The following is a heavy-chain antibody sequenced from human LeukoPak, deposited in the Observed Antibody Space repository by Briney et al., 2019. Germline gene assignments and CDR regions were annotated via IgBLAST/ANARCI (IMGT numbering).Heavy chain of an antibody. V-gene: IGHV4-34*01. J-gene: IGHJ4*02. CDR3: ARETTVTHFDY. Sequence: PSETLSLTCAVYGGSFSGYYWSWIRQPPGKGLEWIGEINHSGSTNYNPSLKSRVTISVDTSKNQFSLKLRSVTAADTAVYYCARETTVTHFDYWGQGTLVTVSS. CDR2: INHSGST. D-gene: IGHD4-17*01. CDR1: GGSFSGYY.